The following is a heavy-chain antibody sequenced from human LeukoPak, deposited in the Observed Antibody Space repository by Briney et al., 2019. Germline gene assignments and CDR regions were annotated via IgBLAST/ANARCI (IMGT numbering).Heavy chain of an antibody. CDR1: GGTFTSYA. V-gene: IGHV1-69*05. Sequence: SVKVSCKASGGTFTSYAISWVRQAPGQGLEWMGRIIPIFGTANYAQKFQGRVTITTHESTSTAYMELSSLRSEDTAVYYCARDTSDTAMGHWGQGTLVTVSS. CDR3: ARDTSDTAMGH. D-gene: IGHD5-18*01. J-gene: IGHJ4*02. CDR2: IIPIFGTA.